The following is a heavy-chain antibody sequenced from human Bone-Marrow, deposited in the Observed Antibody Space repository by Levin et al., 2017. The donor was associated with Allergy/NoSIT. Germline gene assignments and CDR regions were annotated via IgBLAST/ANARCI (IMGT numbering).Heavy chain of an antibody. V-gene: IGHV1-46*01. Sequence: ASVKVSCKASGYSFTTYYLHWVRQAPGQGLEWMGIINPSGGSTNYAQKFQGRVTMTEDTSTDTAFMELSSLTSEDTAVYFCATYDYDRSNNYGRFDSWGQGTLVTVSS. CDR2: INPSGGST. J-gene: IGHJ4*02. CDR3: ATYDYDRSNNYGRFDS. D-gene: IGHD3-22*01. CDR1: GYSFTTYY.